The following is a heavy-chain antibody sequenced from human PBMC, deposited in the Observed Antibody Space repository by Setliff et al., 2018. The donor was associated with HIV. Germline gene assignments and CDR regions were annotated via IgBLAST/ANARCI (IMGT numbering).Heavy chain of an antibody. CDR2: MSAGGST. CDR3: AKSSGYSSSWYLAD. V-gene: IGHV3-23*01. D-gene: IGHD6-13*01. J-gene: IGHJ4*02. CDR1: GFTFSSYA. Sequence: PGGSLRLSCAASGFTFSSYAMSWVRQAPGKGLEWVSGMSAGGSTYYADSVKGRFTISRDNPKNTLSLQLSNLRTDDTAVYYCAKSSGYSSSWYLADWGQGTLVTVSS.